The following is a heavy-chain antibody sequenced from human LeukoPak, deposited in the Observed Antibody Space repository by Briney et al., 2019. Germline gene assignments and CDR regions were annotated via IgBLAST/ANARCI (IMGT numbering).Heavy chain of an antibody. Sequence: ASVKVSCKASGYTFTSYYMHWVRQAPGQGLEWMGIINPSGGSTSYAQKFQGRVTMTRDMSTSTVYMELSSLRSEDTAVYYCARDRGAFSGSGELDYWGQGTLVTVSS. V-gene: IGHV1-46*01. CDR3: ARDRGAFSGSGELDY. D-gene: IGHD2-15*01. J-gene: IGHJ4*02. CDR1: GYTFTSYY. CDR2: INPSGGST.